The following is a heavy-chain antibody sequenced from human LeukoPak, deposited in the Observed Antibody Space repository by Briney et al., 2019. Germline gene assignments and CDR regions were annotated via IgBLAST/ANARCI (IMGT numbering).Heavy chain of an antibody. Sequence: GQXLXWXGWISAYNGNTNYAQKLQGRVTMTTDTTTSTAYMELRSLRSDDTAVYYCARRGYDFWSGLLSGYFDYWGQGTLVTVSS. CDR2: ISAYNGNT. J-gene: IGHJ4*02. CDR3: ARRGYDFWSGLLSGYFDY. D-gene: IGHD3-3*01. V-gene: IGHV1-18*01.